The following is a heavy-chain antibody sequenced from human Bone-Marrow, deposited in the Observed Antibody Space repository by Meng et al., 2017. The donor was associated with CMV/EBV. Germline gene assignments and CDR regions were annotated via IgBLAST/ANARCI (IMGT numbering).Heavy chain of an antibody. CDR3: AREIPGGTVTMDY. V-gene: IGHV3-7*01. CDR1: GFTFSSYW. J-gene: IGHJ4*02. Sequence: GGSLRLSCAGSGFTFSSYWMSWVRQAPGKGLEWVANIKHDGSEKYYVDSVTGRFSISRDNAENSLYLQMNSLRAEDTAVYYCAREIPGGTVTMDYWGQGTLVTVSS. D-gene: IGHD4-11*01. CDR2: IKHDGSEK.